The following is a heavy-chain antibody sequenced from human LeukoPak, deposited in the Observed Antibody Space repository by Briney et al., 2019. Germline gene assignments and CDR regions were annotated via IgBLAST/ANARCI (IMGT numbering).Heavy chain of an antibody. J-gene: IGHJ4*02. CDR3: ARGIGGLRQPDY. V-gene: IGHV4-34*01. D-gene: IGHD2/OR15-2a*01. Sequence: SETLSLTCAVYGGSFSGYYWSWIRQPPGKGLGWIGEINHSGSTNYNPSLKSRVTISVDTSKNQFSLKLSSVTAADTAVYYCARGIGGLRQPDYWGQGTLVTVSS. CDR2: INHSGST. CDR1: GGSFSGYY.